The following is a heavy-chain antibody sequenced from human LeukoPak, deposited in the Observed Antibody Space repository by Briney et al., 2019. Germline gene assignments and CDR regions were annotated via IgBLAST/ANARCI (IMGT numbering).Heavy chain of an antibody. CDR2: IYYSGST. CDR1: GGSISSGGYS. D-gene: IGHD1-26*01. Sequence: SETLSLTCAVSGGSISSGGYSWSWIRQPPGTGLEWIGYIYYSGSTYYNPSLKSRVTISVDTSRNQFSLKLSSVTAADTAMYYCAREDSGISDNAFDIWGQGTMVTISS. J-gene: IGHJ3*02. CDR3: AREDSGISDNAFDI. V-gene: IGHV4-30-4*07.